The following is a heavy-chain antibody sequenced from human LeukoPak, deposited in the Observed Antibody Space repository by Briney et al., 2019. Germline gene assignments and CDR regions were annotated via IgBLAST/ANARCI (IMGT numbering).Heavy chain of an antibody. CDR1: GGSISSSSYY. V-gene: IGHV4-61*02. Sequence: SETLSLTCTVSGGSISSSSYYWSWIRQPAGKGLEWIGRVCTTGSTNYNPSLKSRVTMSVDTSKNQFSLKMTSVTAADTAVYYCARELDWAPIDCWGQGTLVTVSS. CDR3: ARELDWAPIDC. CDR2: VCTTGST. J-gene: IGHJ4*02. D-gene: IGHD3-9*01.